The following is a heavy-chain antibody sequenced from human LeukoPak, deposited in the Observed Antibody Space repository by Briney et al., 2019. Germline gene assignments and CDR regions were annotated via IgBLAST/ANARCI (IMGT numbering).Heavy chain of an antibody. CDR2: ISSSGSTI. V-gene: IGHV3-11*04. Sequence: PGGSLRLSCAASGFTFSDYYMSWIRQAPGKGLEWVSYISSSGSTIYYADSVKGRFTISRDNAKNSLYLQMNSLRAEDTAVYYCARGSSPVRYGGANYYYYMDVWGKGTTVTVSS. J-gene: IGHJ6*03. CDR1: GFTFSDYY. CDR3: ARGSSPVRYGGANYYYYMDV. D-gene: IGHD4/OR15-4a*01.